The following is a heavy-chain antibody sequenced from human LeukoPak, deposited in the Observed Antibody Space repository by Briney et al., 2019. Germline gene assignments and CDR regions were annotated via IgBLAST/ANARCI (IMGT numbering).Heavy chain of an antibody. V-gene: IGHV4-59*12. D-gene: IGHD3-22*01. CDR3: AREATYYYDSSGYSSEIDY. Sequence: SETLSLTCTVSGGSISTYYWSWIRQPPGKGLEWIGYIYYSGSTNYSPSLKSRVTISVDKSKNQFSLKLSSVTAADTVVYYCAREATYYYDSSGYSSEIDYWGQGTLVTVSS. J-gene: IGHJ4*02. CDR1: GGSISTYY. CDR2: IYYSGST.